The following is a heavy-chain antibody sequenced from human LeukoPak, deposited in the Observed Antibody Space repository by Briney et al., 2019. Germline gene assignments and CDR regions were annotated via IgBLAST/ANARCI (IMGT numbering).Heavy chain of an antibody. D-gene: IGHD1-26*01. CDR2: ISAYNGKT. CDR1: GFTFSSYV. Sequence: ASVTVSCKASGFTFSSYVSWVRKAPGQGLEWMGWISAYNGKTNYAQKFQGRVTMTTDTSTSTAYMDLRSLRSDDTAVYYCARGGALTSFDSWGQGTLITVSS. V-gene: IGHV1-18*01. CDR3: ARGGALTSFDS. J-gene: IGHJ4*02.